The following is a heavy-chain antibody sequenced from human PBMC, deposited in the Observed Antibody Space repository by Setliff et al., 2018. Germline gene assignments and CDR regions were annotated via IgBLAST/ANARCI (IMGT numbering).Heavy chain of an antibody. V-gene: IGHV1-69*13. CDR1: GYTFTGYY. D-gene: IGHD2-2*01. J-gene: IGHJ6*03. CDR2: TIPIFGTA. Sequence: ASVKVSCKASGYTFTGYYMHWVRQAPGQGLEWMGGTIPIFGTANYAQKFQGRVTITADESTSTAYMELSSLRSEDTAVYYCARDGFEIVVVPAAIYYYYYMDVWGKGTTVTVSS. CDR3: ARDGFEIVVVPAAIYYYYYMDV.